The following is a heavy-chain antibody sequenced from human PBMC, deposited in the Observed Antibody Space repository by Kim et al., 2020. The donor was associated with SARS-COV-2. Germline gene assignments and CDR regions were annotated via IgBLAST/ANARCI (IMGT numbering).Heavy chain of an antibody. CDR2: ISGSGGST. J-gene: IGHJ2*01. CDR1: GFTFSSYA. Sequence: GGSLRLSCAASGFTFSSYAMSWVRQAPGKGLEWVSAISGSGGSTYYADSVKGRFTISRDNSKNTLYLQMNSLRAEDTAVYYCAKPIPHYDILTGYSSPPWYFDLWGRGTLVTVSS. D-gene: IGHD3-9*01. V-gene: IGHV3-23*01. CDR3: AKPIPHYDILTGYSSPPWYFDL.